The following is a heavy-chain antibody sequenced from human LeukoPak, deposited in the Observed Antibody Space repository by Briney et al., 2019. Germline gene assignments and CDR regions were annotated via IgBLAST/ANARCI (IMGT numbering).Heavy chain of an antibody. CDR3: AKRMDGSSWSPVDY. D-gene: IGHD6-13*01. CDR1: GFTFSSYA. V-gene: IGHV3-23*01. Sequence: GGSLRLSCAASGFTFSSYAMSWVRQAPGKGLEWVSAISGSGGSTYYADSVKGRFTISRDNSKNTLYLQMYSLRAEDTAVYYCAKRMDGSSWSPVDYWGQGTLVTVSS. CDR2: ISGSGGST. J-gene: IGHJ4*02.